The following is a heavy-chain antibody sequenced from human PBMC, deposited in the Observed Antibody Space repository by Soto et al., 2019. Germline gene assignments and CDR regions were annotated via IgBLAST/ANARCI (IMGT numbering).Heavy chain of an antibody. CDR1: GAIFSNCA. CDR3: ASGHDIVVVQGVRKARDYYYYGMDV. Sequence: QVQLVQSGAEVKKPGSSVKVSCKTSGAIFSNCAITWVRQAPGQGLEWMGGIIPISGTAKYAQKFQGRVTITADASTNTAYMELSSLRSEDTAVYYCASGHDIVVVQGVRKARDYYYYGMDVWGQGTTVAVSS. V-gene: IGHV1-69*01. CDR2: IIPISGTA. D-gene: IGHD2-2*01. J-gene: IGHJ6*02.